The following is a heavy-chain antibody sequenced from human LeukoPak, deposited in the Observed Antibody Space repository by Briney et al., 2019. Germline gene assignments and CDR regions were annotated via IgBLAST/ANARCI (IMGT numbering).Heavy chain of an antibody. V-gene: IGHV3-30*01. J-gene: IGHJ4*02. Sequence: PGGSLRLSCAPSEFTFSSYAMHRLRQAPGKGLDGVAVISYDGSNKYYADSVKGRFTISRDNPKNTLYLQMNSLRAEDTAVYYCARRGDPYYFDYWGQGTLVTVSS. CDR2: ISYDGSNK. CDR1: EFTFSSYA. D-gene: IGHD3-16*01. CDR3: ARRGDPYYFDY.